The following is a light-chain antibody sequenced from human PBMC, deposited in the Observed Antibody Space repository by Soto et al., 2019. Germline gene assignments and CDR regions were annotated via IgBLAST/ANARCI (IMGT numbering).Light chain of an antibody. Sequence: VLTQPPSAYGTPGKRVTISCSGSISTLGSNYVYWYQQLPGTAPKLLIYSNNQRPSGVPDRVSGSKSGTSASLAISGLRSEDEADYYCAAWDDSLSGRYVFGTGTKGTVL. V-gene: IGLV1-47*02. J-gene: IGLJ1*01. CDR1: ISTLGSNY. CDR2: SNN. CDR3: AAWDDSLSGRYV.